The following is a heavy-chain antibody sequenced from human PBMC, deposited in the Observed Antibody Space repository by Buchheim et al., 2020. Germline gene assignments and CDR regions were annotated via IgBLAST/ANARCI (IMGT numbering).Heavy chain of an antibody. CDR1: GFIFSSYA. CDR3: AKEGVRATIITGWFDP. CDR2: ISYDGSNK. D-gene: IGHD3-16*01. V-gene: IGHV3-30*04. J-gene: IGHJ5*02. Sequence: QVQLVESGGGVVQPGRSLRLSCAASGFIFSSYAMHWVRQAPGKGLEWVAVISYDGSNKYYADSVTGRFTISRDSSKNTLYLQMNSLRSEDTALYYCAKEGVRATIITGWFDPWGQGTL.